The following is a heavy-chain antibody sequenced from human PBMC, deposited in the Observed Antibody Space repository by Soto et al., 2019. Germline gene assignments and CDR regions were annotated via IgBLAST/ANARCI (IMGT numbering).Heavy chain of an antibody. V-gene: IGHV4-31*11. CDR2: IYYSGST. Sequence: SETLSLTCAVSGGSISSGGYYWSWIRQHPGKGLEWIGYIYYSGSTYYNPSLKSRVTISVDTSKNQFSLKLSSVTAADTAVYYCVRGRAGFFWRGRRDNGFDPWGQGTLVTVSS. CDR1: GGSISSGGYY. D-gene: IGHD3-3*01. J-gene: IGHJ5*02. CDR3: VRGRAGFFWRGRRDNGFDP.